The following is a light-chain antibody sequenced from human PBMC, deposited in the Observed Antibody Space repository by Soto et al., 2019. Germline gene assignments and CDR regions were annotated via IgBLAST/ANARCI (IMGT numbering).Light chain of an antibody. CDR1: QSLVYSDGNAY. CDR3: MQGTYLPPT. V-gene: IGKV2-30*01. Sequence: EVVMTQSPLSLPVTLGQPASISCRSSQSLVYSDGNAYLNWFHQRPGQSPRRLIYRVSNRDSGVPDRFSGSGSGTDFTLKISRVEAEDVGVYYCMQGTYLPPTFGRGTKVEIK. J-gene: IGKJ1*01. CDR2: RVS.